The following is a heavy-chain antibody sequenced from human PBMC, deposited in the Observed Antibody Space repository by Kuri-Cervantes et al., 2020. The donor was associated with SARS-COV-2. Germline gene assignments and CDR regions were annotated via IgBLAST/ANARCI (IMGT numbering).Heavy chain of an antibody. CDR2: IYYSGST. D-gene: IGHD3-3*01. CDR1: GGSISSSSYY. J-gene: IGHJ5*02. V-gene: IGHV4-39*01. Sequence: SETRSLTCTVSGGSISSSSYYWGWIRQPPGKGLEWIGSIYYSGSTYYNPSLKSRVTISVDTSKNQFHLKLSSVTAADTAVYYCARQMMSSITIFGVVITRNWFDHWGQGTLVTVSS. CDR3: ARQMMSSITIFGVVITRNWFDH.